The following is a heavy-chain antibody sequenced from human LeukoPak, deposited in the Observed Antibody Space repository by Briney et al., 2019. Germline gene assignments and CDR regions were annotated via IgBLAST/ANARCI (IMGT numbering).Heavy chain of an antibody. CDR1: GGSISTSSYY. Sequence: SETLSLTCTVSGGSISTSSYYWGWIRQPPGKGLEWIGYIYYSGSTYYNPSLKSRVTISVDTSKNQFSLKLSSVTAADTAVYYCAREEAVALDAFDIWGQGTMVTVSS. CDR2: IYYSGST. J-gene: IGHJ3*02. D-gene: IGHD6-19*01. V-gene: IGHV4-39*07. CDR3: AREEAVALDAFDI.